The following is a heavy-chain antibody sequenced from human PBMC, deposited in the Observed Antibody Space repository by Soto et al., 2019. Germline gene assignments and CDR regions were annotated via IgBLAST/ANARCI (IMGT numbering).Heavy chain of an antibody. D-gene: IGHD3-9*01. Sequence: PGGSLRLSCATSGFTFSTSAMTWVRQVPQKGLEWVSSISGSGTKTYLADSVKGRFTISRDNSKNTLYLQMNSLRAEDTALYYCAKEGQFDLLAGYYSYWGQGALVTVSS. V-gene: IGHV3-23*01. CDR3: AKEGQFDLLAGYYSY. CDR2: ISGSGTKT. J-gene: IGHJ4*02. CDR1: GFTFSTSA.